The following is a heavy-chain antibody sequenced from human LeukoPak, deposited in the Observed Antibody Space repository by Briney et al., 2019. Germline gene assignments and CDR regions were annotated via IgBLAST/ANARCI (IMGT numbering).Heavy chain of an antibody. J-gene: IGHJ3*02. V-gene: IGHV3-66*01. Sequence: GGSLRLSCAASGFTVSTNYMSWVRQAPGKGLEWVSVIYSGDNTYYADSVKGRFTISRDNSKNTLYLQMNSLRAEDTAVYYCARDDDPNYDYVWIGAFDIWGQGTMVTVSS. CDR2: IYSGDNT. CDR3: ARDDDPNYDYVWIGAFDI. CDR1: GFTVSTNY. D-gene: IGHD3-16*01.